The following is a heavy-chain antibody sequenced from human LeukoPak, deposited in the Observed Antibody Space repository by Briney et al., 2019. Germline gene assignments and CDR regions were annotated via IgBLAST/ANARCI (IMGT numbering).Heavy chain of an antibody. V-gene: IGHV3-48*03. D-gene: IGHD2-15*01. CDR1: GFTFSSYE. J-gene: IGHJ5*02. CDR3: ARDLGYCSGGSCFYWFDP. CDR2: ISSSSSTI. Sequence: GGSLRLSCAASGFTFSSYEMNWVRQAPGKGLEGVSYISSSSSTIYYADSVKGRFTISRDNAKNSLYLQMNSLRAEDTAVDYCARDLGYCSGGSCFYWFDPWGQGTLVSVSS.